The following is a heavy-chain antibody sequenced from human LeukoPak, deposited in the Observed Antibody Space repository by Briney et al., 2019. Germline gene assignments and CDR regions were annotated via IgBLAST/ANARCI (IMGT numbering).Heavy chain of an antibody. CDR1: GFTFSSYA. J-gene: IGHJ4*02. CDR3: ASELRYFDWSPGY. Sequence: GGSLRLSCAASGFTFSSYAMSWVRQAPGKGQEWVSAISGSGGSTYYADSVKGRFTISRDNSKNTLYLQMNSLRAEDTAVYYCASELRYFDWSPGYWGQGTLVTVSS. CDR2: ISGSGGST. V-gene: IGHV3-23*01. D-gene: IGHD3-9*01.